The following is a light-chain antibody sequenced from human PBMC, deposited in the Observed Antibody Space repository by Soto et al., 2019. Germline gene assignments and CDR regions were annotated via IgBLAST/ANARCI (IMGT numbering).Light chain of an antibody. CDR3: QQYTPALT. CDR1: QTVNKNY. CDR2: GAV. V-gene: IGKV3-20*01. Sequence: EIVLTQSPGTLSLSPEERATLSCWASQTVNKNYVAWYQQRPGQAPRLLIYGAVTRAAGIPDRSSGSGSGTDFTLTISRLEPEDFAVYYCQQYTPALTFGGGTKV. J-gene: IGKJ4*01.